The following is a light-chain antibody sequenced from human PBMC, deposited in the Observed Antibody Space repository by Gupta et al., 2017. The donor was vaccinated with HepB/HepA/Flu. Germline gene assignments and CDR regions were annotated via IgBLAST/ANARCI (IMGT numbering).Light chain of an antibody. V-gene: IGLV4-69*01. CDR2: VNSDGSH. CDR3: QTWSGIQV. CDR1: SGHTSYA. Sequence: QLVLTQSPSASASLGASVKLTCTLSSGHTSYAIAWHQQQPEKGPRYLMKVNSDGSHSKGDGIPDRFSGASSGAALYLTISSSQSEDEDDYYWQTWSGIQVFGGGTKLTVL. J-gene: IGLJ2*01.